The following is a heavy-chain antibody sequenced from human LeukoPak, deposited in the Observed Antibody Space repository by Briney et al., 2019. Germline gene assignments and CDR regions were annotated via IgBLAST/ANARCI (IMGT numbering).Heavy chain of an antibody. J-gene: IGHJ4*02. V-gene: IGHV1-18*01. CDR1: GYTFTSYG. Sequence: GASVKVSCKASGYTFTSYGISWVRQAPGQGLEWMGWISAYNGNTNYAQKLQGRVTMTTDTSTSTAYMELRSLRSDDTAVYYCAREGGWLTYYDFWSGYIRNYYFDYWGQGTLVTVSS. CDR2: ISAYNGNT. CDR3: AREGGWLTYYDFWSGYIRNYYFDY. D-gene: IGHD3-3*01.